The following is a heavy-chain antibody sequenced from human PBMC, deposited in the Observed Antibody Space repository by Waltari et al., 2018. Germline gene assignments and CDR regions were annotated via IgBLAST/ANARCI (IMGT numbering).Heavy chain of an antibody. V-gene: IGHV3-30*02. D-gene: IGHD3-16*01. Sequence: DSVKGRVIMSRDNSKNTLYLQMNSLRAEDTALYYCAKDGLSTGGADAFDIWGQGTMVTVSS. J-gene: IGHJ3*02. CDR3: AKDGLSTGGADAFDI.